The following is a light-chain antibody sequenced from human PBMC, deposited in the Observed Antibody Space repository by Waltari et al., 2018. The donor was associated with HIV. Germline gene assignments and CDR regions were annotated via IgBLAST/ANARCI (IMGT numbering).Light chain of an antibody. J-gene: IGKJ1*01. CDR3: QQYNNWPWT. CDR1: QSLSGN. CDR2: GAS. Sequence: MTQSAATLSVSPGERVTLSCRASQSLSGNLAWYQQKPGQAPRLLIHGASTRATGFPDRFTGSGSGAEFTLTISILQSEDFAVYYCQQYNNWPWTFGQGTKVEIK. V-gene: IGKV3-15*01.